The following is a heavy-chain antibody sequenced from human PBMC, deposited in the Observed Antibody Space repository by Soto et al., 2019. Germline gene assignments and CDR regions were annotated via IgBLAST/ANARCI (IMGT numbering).Heavy chain of an antibody. CDR3: ARGEQYSGRFFDY. Sequence: PSQTLSLTPAITGDSVSSNSAGWGWVRQSPWRGLEWPGRTYYRSKWYYEYAVSVRGRITINPDTSKKQYSLQLNSVAPEDTAVYFCARGEQYSGRFFDYWGQGTLVTVSS. V-gene: IGHV6-1*01. CDR2: TYYRSKWYY. CDR1: GDSVSSNSAG. D-gene: IGHD1-26*01. J-gene: IGHJ4*01.